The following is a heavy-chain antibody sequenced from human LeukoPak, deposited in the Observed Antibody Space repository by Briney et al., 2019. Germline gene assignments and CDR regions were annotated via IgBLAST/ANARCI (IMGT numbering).Heavy chain of an antibody. V-gene: IGHV3-23*01. CDR2: ISGSGGST. Sequence: PGGSLRLSCAASGFTFSSYAMSWVCQAPGKGLEWVSAISGSGGSTYYADSVKGRFTISRDNSKNTLYLQMNSLRAEDTAVYYCAKAGYSSSWYYYYYYYMDVWGKGTTVTVSS. CDR1: GFTFSSYA. J-gene: IGHJ6*03. D-gene: IGHD6-13*01. CDR3: AKAGYSSSWYYYYYYYMDV.